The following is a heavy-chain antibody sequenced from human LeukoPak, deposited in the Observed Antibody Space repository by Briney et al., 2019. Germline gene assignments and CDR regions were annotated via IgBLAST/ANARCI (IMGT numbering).Heavy chain of an antibody. CDR1: GYSFTNYW. CDR3: ARQGAGGNGMDV. Sequence: GESLKISCKGSGYSFTNYWIAWVRQMPGKGLEWMGIIYPGDSDTRYSPSFEGQVTISADKSSSIVYLHWSSLKASDNAMYYCARQGAGGNGMDVWGQGTTVTVAS. D-gene: IGHD6-19*01. CDR2: IYPGDSDT. V-gene: IGHV5-51*01. J-gene: IGHJ6*02.